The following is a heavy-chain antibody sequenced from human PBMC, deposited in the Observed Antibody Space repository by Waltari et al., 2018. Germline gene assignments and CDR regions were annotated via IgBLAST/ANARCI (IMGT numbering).Heavy chain of an antibody. Sequence: VQLQQWGAGLLKPSETLSLTCAVYGGSFSGSYWSWIRQPPGKGLEWVSAISGRGGSTYYADSVKGRFTISRDNSKNTLYLQMNSLRAEDTAVYYCAKVGGTLSENDYWGQGTLVTVSS. D-gene: IGHD1-26*01. J-gene: IGHJ4*02. CDR2: ISGRGGST. CDR3: AKVGGTLSENDY. V-gene: IGHV3-23*01. CDR1: GGSFSGSY.